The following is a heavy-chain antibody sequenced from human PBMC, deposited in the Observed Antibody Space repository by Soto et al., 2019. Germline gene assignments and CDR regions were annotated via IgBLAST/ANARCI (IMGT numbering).Heavy chain of an antibody. D-gene: IGHD4-17*01. CDR1: GGSISSGGYY. CDR3: ARGRDYGDYGLKDY. J-gene: IGHJ4*02. CDR2: IYYSGST. Sequence: SETLSLTCTVSGGSISSGGYYWSGIRQHPGKGLEWIGYIYYSGSTYYNPSLKSRVTISVDTSKDQFSLKLSSVTAADTAVYYCARGRDYGDYGLKDYWGQGTLVTVSS. V-gene: IGHV4-31*03.